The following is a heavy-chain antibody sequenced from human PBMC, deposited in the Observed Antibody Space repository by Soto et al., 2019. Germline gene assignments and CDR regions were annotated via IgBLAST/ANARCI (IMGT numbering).Heavy chain of an antibody. CDR1: GYTFTSYG. Sequence: QVQLVQSGAEVKKPGASVKVSCKASGYTFTSYGISWVRQAPGQGLEWMGWISAYNGNTNYAQKLQGRVTMTTDTSTSTAYMELRSLRSEDTAVYYCARSELVTFGGVIVTSAFDIWGQGTMVTVSS. V-gene: IGHV1-18*01. D-gene: IGHD3-16*02. CDR3: ARSELVTFGGVIVTSAFDI. CDR2: ISAYNGNT. J-gene: IGHJ3*02.